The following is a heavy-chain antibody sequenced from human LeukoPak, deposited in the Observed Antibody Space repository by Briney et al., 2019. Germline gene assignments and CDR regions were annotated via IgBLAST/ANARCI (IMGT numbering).Heavy chain of an antibody. J-gene: IGHJ4*02. D-gene: IGHD1-14*01. CDR2: IYHSGST. CDR1: GYSTSSGYY. CDR3: ARSITGDY. V-gene: IGHV4-38-2*01. Sequence: SETLSLTCAVSGYSTSSGYYWGWIRQPPGKGLEWIGSIYHSGSTYYNPSLKSRVTISVDTSKNQFSLKLSSVTAADTAVYYCARSITGDYWGQGTLVTVSS.